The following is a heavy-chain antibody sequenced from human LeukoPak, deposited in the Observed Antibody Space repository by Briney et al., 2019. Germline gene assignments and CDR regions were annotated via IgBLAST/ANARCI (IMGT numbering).Heavy chain of an antibody. CDR1: GYTFTGYY. V-gene: IGHV1-2*02. D-gene: IGHD3-9*01. Sequence: ASVKVSCKASGYTFTGYYMHWVRQAPGQGLEWMGWINPNSGGTNYAQKFQGRVTMTRDTSISTAYMELSRLRSDDTAVYYCARDLSRNDILTGPGYYYYYMDVWGKGTTVTVSS. J-gene: IGHJ6*03. CDR3: ARDLSRNDILTGPGYYYYYMDV. CDR2: INPNSGGT.